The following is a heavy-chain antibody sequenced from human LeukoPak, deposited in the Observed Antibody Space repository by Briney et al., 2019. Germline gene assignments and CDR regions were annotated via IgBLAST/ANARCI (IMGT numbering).Heavy chain of an antibody. Sequence: PSETLSLTCAVSGGSISSGGYSWSWIRQPPGKGLEWIGYIYYSGSTYYNPSLKSRVTISVDTSKNQFSLKLSSVTAADTAVYYCARVRGIAVRWFDYWGQGTLVTVSS. CDR3: ARVRGIAVRWFDY. V-gene: IGHV4-30-4*07. J-gene: IGHJ4*02. D-gene: IGHD6-19*01. CDR2: IYYSGST. CDR1: GGSISSGGYS.